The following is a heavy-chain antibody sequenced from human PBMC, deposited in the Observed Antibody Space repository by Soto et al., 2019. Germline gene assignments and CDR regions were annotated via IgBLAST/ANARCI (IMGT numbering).Heavy chain of an antibody. V-gene: IGHV3-23*01. CDR2: VRESGGST. J-gene: IGHJ3*01. D-gene: IGHD5-18*01. CDR1: GFTFRNFG. Sequence: GGSLRLSCAASGFTFRNFGLNWVRQAPGMGPQWVASVRESGGSTYYADSVKGRFTVSRDNAKNTLFLQMNSLRAEDTAVYYCAKGPPSGYGSAFEVWAKGTMVNVSS. CDR3: AKGPPSGYGSAFEV.